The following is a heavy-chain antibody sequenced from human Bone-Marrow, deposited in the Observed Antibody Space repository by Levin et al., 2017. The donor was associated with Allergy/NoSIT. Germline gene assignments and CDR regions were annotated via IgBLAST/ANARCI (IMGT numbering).Heavy chain of an antibody. CDR3: ASGGGSYFIDYYFGMDV. D-gene: IGHD3-16*01. CDR2: ISRDSSDI. CDR1: GFIFSGYT. V-gene: IGHV3-21*01. J-gene: IGHJ6*02. Sequence: SCVTSGFIFSGYTMNWVRQAPGKGLEWVSSISRDSSDIYYTDSVKGRFTVSRDNAKNSLYLQLNSLRVEDTAVYYCASGGGSYFIDYYFGMDVWGHGTTVIVSS.